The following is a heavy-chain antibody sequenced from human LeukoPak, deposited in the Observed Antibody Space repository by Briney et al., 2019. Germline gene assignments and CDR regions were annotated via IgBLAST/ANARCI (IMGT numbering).Heavy chain of an antibody. CDR2: ISSSSSYI. J-gene: IGHJ4*02. Sequence: GGSLRLSCAASGFTFSSYSMNWVRQAPGKGLEWVSSISSSSSYIYYADSVKGRFTISRDNAKNSLYLQMNSLRAEDTAVYYCARGEYYDFWSGYYPTLFDYWGQGTLVTVSS. CDR3: ARGEYYDFWSGYYPTLFDY. CDR1: GFTFSSYS. D-gene: IGHD3-3*01. V-gene: IGHV3-21*01.